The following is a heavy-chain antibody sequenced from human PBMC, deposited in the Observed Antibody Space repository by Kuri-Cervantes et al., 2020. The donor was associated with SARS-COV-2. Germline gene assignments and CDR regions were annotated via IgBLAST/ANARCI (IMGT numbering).Heavy chain of an antibody. CDR2: MNPNSGNT. CDR3: ARVRGYDNSGYFGR. CDR1: GYTFTSYD. D-gene: IGHD3-22*01. V-gene: IGHV1-8*03. J-gene: IGHJ4*02. Sequence: ASVKVSCKASGYTFTSYDINWVRQATGQGLEWMGWMNPNSGNTGYAQKFQGRVTITRNTSISTAYMELSSLRSEDTAVYYCARVRGYDNSGYFGRWGQGTLVTVSS.